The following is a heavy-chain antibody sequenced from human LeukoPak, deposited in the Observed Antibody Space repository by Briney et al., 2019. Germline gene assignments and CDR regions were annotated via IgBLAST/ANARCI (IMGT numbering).Heavy chain of an antibody. CDR3: AKVPTMVRGVITDN. J-gene: IGHJ4*02. Sequence: GGSLRLSCAASGFTFSIYGMHWVRQTPGKGLEWVSFLRYDGSNKYYADSVKGRFTISRDNSKNTLFLQMISLRVEDTAVYYCAKVPTMVRGVITDNWGQGTLVTVSS. CDR2: LRYDGSNK. V-gene: IGHV3-30*02. CDR1: GFTFSIYG. D-gene: IGHD3-10*01.